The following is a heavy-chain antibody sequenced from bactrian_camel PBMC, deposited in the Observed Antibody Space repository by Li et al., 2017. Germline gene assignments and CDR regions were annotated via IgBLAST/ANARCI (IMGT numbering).Heavy chain of an antibody. J-gene: IGHJ4*01. CDR1: GSIQERLC. CDR3: AADVGSMSGNCQPNY. D-gene: IGHD6*01. V-gene: IGHV3S63*01. Sequence: HVQLVESGGGSVQAGGSLRLSCAASGSIQERLCMGWFRQAPGKEREGVAGIYPKTGRFYVADSVMGRFTISRDDAKNTMYLQMNNLQPEDTAMYYCAADVGSMSGNCQPNYWGQGTQVTVS. CDR2: IYPKTGRF.